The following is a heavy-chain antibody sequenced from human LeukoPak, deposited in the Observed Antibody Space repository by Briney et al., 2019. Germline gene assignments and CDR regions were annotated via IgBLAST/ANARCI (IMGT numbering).Heavy chain of an antibody. CDR3: ATEGLLYYDSSGWTH. Sequence: EASVKVSCKVSGYTLTELSMHWVRQAPGKGLEWMGGFDPEDGETIYAQKFQGRVTMTEDTSTDTAYMELSSLRSEDTAVYYCATEGLLYYDSSGWTHWGQGTLVTVSS. V-gene: IGHV1-24*01. CDR2: FDPEDGET. J-gene: IGHJ4*02. CDR1: GYTLTELS. D-gene: IGHD3-22*01.